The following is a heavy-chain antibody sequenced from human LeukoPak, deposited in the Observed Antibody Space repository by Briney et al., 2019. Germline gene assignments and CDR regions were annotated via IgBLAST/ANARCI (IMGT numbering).Heavy chain of an antibody. CDR1: GFTFSSYA. D-gene: IGHD4-17*01. J-gene: IGHJ6*02. CDR2: IWYDGSNK. V-gene: IGHV3-33*08. CDR3: AREKNDYGDYVGYYGMDV. Sequence: PGGSLRLSCAASGFTFSSYAMHWVRQAPGKGLEWVAVIWYDGSNKYYADSVKGRFTISRDNSKNTLYLQMNSLRAEDTAVYYCAREKNDYGDYVGYYGMDVWGQGTTVTVSS.